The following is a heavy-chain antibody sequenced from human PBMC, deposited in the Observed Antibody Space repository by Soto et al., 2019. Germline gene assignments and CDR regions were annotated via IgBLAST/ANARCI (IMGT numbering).Heavy chain of an antibody. J-gene: IGHJ6*03. CDR2: INHSGST. CDR1: GGSFSGYY. CDR3: ARGYGYCSGGSCWGLYYYYYMDV. V-gene: IGHV4-34*01. Sequence: SETLSLTCAVYGGSFSGYYWSWIRQPPGKGLEWIGEINHSGSTNYNPSLKSRVTISVDTSKNQFSLKLSSVTAADTAVYYCARGYGYCSGGSCWGLYYYYYMDVWGKGTTVTVSS. D-gene: IGHD2-15*01.